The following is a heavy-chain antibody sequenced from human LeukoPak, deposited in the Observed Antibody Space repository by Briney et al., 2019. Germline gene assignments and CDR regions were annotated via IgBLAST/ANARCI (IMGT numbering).Heavy chain of an antibody. V-gene: IGHV4-34*01. D-gene: IGHD2-15*01. CDR2: INHSGST. CDR3: ARDGSRVVVAATEISS. J-gene: IGHJ4*02. CDR1: GGSFSGYY. Sequence: SETLSLTCAVYGGSFSGYYWSWIRQPPGKGLEWIGEINHSGSTNYNPSLKSRVTISVDTSKNQFSLKLSSVTAADTAVYYCARDGSRVVVAATEISSWGQGTLVTVSS.